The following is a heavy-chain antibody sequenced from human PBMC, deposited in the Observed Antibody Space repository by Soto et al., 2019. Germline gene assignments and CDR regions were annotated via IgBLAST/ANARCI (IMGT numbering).Heavy chain of an antibody. Sequence: EVQLLESGGGLVQPGGSLRLSCAASGFTFSSYAMSWVRQAPGKGLEWVSAISGSGGSTYYADSVKGRFTISRDNSKNTMYLQMNSLRAEDTAVYYCAKDPHRSTAMVTLWVDYWGQGTLVIVSS. CDR2: ISGSGGST. J-gene: IGHJ4*02. D-gene: IGHD5-18*01. CDR3: AKDPHRSTAMVTLWVDY. CDR1: GFTFSSYA. V-gene: IGHV3-23*01.